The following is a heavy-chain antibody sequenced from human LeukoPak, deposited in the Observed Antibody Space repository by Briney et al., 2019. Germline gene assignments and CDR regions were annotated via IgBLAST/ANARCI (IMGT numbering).Heavy chain of an antibody. CDR1: GFTFSSYG. V-gene: IGHV3-30*02. CDR2: IRYDGSNK. J-gene: IGHJ5*02. CDR3: AKDVVEGLWFGEGFDP. Sequence: GGSLRLSCAASGFTFSSYGMHWVRQAPGKGLEWVAFIRYDGSNKYYADSVKGRFTISRDNSKNTLYLQMNSLRAEDTAVYYCAKDVVEGLWFGEGFDPRGQGTLVTVSS. D-gene: IGHD3-10*01.